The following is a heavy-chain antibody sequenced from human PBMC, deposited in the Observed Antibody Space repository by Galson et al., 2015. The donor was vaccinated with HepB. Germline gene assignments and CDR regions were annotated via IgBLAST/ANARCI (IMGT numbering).Heavy chain of an antibody. D-gene: IGHD3-22*01. J-gene: IGHJ4*02. V-gene: IGHV1-46*03. Sequence: SCKASGYTFTSYYMHWVRQAPGQGLEWMGILDPSGGSALYAQKFQGRVTMTRDTSTSTVYMELSSLRSEDTAMYYCATTPPMYDSSGFYYAYWGQGTLVTVSS. CDR3: ATTPPMYDSSGFYYAY. CDR2: LDPSGGSA. CDR1: GYTFTSYY.